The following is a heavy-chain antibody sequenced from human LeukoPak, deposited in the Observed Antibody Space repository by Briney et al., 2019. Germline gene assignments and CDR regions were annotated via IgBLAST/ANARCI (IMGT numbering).Heavy chain of an antibody. Sequence: PGGSLRLSCAASGFTFSSYDMNWVRQAPGKGLEWVSYISSTGTTIYYAHSVKGRFTISRDNAKNSLYLQMNSLRAEDTDVYYCTRAWFEFDYWGQGTLVTVSS. CDR3: TRAWFEFDY. CDR2: ISSTGTTI. D-gene: IGHD3-9*01. V-gene: IGHV3-48*03. CDR1: GFTFSSYD. J-gene: IGHJ4*02.